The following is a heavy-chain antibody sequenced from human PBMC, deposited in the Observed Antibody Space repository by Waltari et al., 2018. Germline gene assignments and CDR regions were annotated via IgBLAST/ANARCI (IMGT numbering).Heavy chain of an antibody. Sequence: QLQLQESGPGLVKPSETLSLTCSVSGGSISSSSYYWGWIRQPPGKGLEWIGSIYYSGSTYYNPSLKSPVTISVDTSKNQFSLNLSSVTAADTAVYYCARHFVGYYYYYYMDVWGKGTTVTVSS. D-gene: IGHD2-15*01. V-gene: IGHV4-39*01. CDR3: ARHFVGYYYYYYMDV. J-gene: IGHJ6*03. CDR2: IYYSGST. CDR1: GGSISSSSYY.